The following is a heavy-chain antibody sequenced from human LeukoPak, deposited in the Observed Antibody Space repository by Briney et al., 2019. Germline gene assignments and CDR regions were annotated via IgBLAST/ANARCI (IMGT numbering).Heavy chain of an antibody. D-gene: IGHD4-17*01. CDR3: ASRFSGDYR. Sequence: NSSQTPSLTCTVSGGSISSGDHYWSWIRQPPGKGLEWIGYIYYSGSTYYNPSLKSRVTISVDTSKNQFSLRLTSVIAADTAVYYCASRFSGDYRWGQGTLVTVSS. J-gene: IGHJ4*02. CDR1: GGSISSGDHY. V-gene: IGHV4-30-4*01. CDR2: IYYSGST.